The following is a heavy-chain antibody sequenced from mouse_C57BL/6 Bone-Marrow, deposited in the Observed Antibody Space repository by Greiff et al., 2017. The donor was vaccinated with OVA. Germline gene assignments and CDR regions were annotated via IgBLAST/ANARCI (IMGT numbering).Heavy chain of an antibody. CDR2: INPNNGGT. CDR1: GYTFTDYY. V-gene: IGHV1-26*01. CDR3: ASYYGTPFAY. D-gene: IGHD1-1*01. J-gene: IGHJ3*01. Sequence: EVQLQQSGPELVKPGASVKISCKASGYTFTDYYMNWVKQSHGESLEWIGDINPNNGGTSYNQKFKGKATLTVDKSSSTAYMELRSLTSEDSAVYYCASYYGTPFAYWGQGTLVTVSA.